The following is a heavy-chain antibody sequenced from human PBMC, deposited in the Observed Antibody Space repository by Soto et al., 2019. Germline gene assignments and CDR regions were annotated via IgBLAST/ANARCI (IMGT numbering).Heavy chain of an antibody. V-gene: IGHV1-2*04. CDR3: ARGGYYDSSGYYPSDAFDI. Sequence: ASVKVSCKASGYTFTGYYMHWVRQAPGQGLEWMGWINPNSGGTNYAQKFQGWVTMTRDTSISTAYMELSMLRSDDTAVYYCARGGYYDSSGYYPSDAFDIWGQGTMVTVS. D-gene: IGHD3-22*01. CDR2: INPNSGGT. J-gene: IGHJ3*02. CDR1: GYTFTGYY.